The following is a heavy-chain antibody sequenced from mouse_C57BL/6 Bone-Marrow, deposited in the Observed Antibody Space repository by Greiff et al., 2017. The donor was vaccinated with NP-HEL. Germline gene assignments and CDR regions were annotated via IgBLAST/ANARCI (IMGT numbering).Heavy chain of an antibody. CDR3: ARIGDYYGSSYAMDY. D-gene: IGHD1-1*01. V-gene: IGHV5-17*01. CDR1: GFTFSDYG. J-gene: IGHJ4*01. CDR2: ISSGSSTI. Sequence: EVHLVESGGGLVKPGGSLKLSCAASGFTFSDYGMHWVRQAPEKGLEWVAYISSGSSTIYYADTVKGRFTISRDHAKNTLFLQMTSLRSEDTAMYYCARIGDYYGSSYAMDYWGQGTSVTVSS.